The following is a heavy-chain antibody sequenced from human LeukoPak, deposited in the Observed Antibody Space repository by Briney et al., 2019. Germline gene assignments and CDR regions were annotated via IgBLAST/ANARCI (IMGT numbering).Heavy chain of an antibody. CDR3: ARDGAMVRARHYAFDI. CDR2: IYYSGST. J-gene: IGHJ3*02. D-gene: IGHD3-10*01. CDR1: GGSISSSSYY. V-gene: IGHV4-39*02. Sequence: SETLSLTCTVSGGSISSSSYYWGWIRQPPGKGLEWIGSIYYSGSTYYNPSLKSRVTISVDTSKNQFSLKLSSVTAADTAVYYCARDGAMVRARHYAFDIWGQGTMVTVSS.